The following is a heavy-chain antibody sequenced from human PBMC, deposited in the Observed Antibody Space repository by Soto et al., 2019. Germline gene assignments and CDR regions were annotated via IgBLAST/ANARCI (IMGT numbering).Heavy chain of an antibody. Sequence: PGGSLRLSCAGSGFTVSISYMTWVRQVPGKGLEWVSYISSSGLQTNYAESVKGRFTISRYNAKNSLYLQMNSLRAEDTALYYCARAPLAVADRVEYWGQGTLVTVSS. CDR3: ARAPLAVADRVEY. J-gene: IGHJ4*02. D-gene: IGHD6-19*01. CDR1: GFTVSISY. CDR2: ISSSGLQT. V-gene: IGHV3-11*05.